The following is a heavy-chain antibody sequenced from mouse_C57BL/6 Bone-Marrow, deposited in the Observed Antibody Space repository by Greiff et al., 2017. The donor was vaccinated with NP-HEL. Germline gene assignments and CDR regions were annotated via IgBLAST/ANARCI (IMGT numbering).Heavy chain of an antibody. CDR1: GYSFTGYY. Sequence: VQLQQSGPELVKPGASVKISCKASGYSFTGYYMNWVKQSPEKSLEWIGEINPSTGGTTYNQKFKAKATLTVDNSSSTAYMQLKSLTSEDSAVDYCARYGYPGYFDYWGQGTTLTVSS. J-gene: IGHJ2*01. CDR3: ARYGYPGYFDY. CDR2: INPSTGGT. V-gene: IGHV1-42*01. D-gene: IGHD1-2*01.